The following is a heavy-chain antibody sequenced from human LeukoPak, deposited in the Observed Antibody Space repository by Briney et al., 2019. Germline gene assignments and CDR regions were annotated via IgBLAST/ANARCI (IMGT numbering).Heavy chain of an antibody. J-gene: IGHJ3*02. CDR1: GFTFSSYS. V-gene: IGHV3-21*04. CDR2: ISSSSSYI. D-gene: IGHD5-12*01. CDR3: AKDFRGGGDAFDI. Sequence: GGSLRLSCAASGFTFSSYSMNWVRQAPGKGLEWVSSISSSSSYIYYADSVKGRFTISRDNAKNSLYLQMNSLRAEDTALYYCAKDFRGGGDAFDIWGQGTMVTVSS.